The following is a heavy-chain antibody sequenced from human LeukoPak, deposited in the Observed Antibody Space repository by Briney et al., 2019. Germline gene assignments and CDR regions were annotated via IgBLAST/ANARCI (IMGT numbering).Heavy chain of an antibody. CDR2: FYPGDSDT. CDR1: GSIFTNYW. J-gene: IGHJ5*02. V-gene: IGHV5-51*01. CDR3: ARRTSARHWFDP. Sequence: GASLLISCKGSGSIFTNYWIDWVRQVPGKGLEWMGIFYPGDSDTRYSPSFRGQVTISVDKSINTAYLQWNSLQASDTAMYYCARRTSARHWFDPWGQGTLVTVSS.